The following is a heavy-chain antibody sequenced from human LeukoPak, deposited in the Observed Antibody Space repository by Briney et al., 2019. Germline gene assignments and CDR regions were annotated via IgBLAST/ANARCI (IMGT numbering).Heavy chain of an antibody. CDR2: ITWNGGTT. CDR1: GFTFDNYG. D-gene: IGHD6-6*01. CDR3: ARVAGGRVAARPFDS. J-gene: IGHJ4*02. Sequence: GRSLRLSCAASGFTFDNYGISSVRQDPGKGLEWVSVITWNGGTTDDADSVKGRFTISREKSKNTLYLRMKILRAADTAWYHCARVAGGRVAARPFDSCGQGTLVTLSS. V-gene: IGHV3-20*01.